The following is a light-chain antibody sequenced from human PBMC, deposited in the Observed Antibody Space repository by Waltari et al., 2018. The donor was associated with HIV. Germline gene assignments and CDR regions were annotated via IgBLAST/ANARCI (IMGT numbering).Light chain of an antibody. V-gene: IGKV3-20*01. Sequence: EIVLTQSPGTLSLSPGDRATLSCRASQSVSSSYLAWYQQTPGQAPRLLIYGASSRATGIPDRFSGSGSGTDFTLTISRLEPEDFAVYYCQQYGSSITFGGG. CDR1: QSVSSSY. CDR2: GAS. CDR3: QQYGSSIT. J-gene: IGKJ4*01.